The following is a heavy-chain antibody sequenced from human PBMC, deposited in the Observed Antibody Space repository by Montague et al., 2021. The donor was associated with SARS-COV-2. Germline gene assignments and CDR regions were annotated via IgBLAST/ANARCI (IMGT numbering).Heavy chain of an antibody. CDR2: IYYSGSA. Sequence: LSLMCSVSGDSINNSRYYWGWIRQPPGKGLEWVGTIYYSGSAYYNPSLKSRVTISVDTSKDQFSLKLNSVTATDTAVYYCARLESTRGVIIRGAFHIWGQGTKVTVSS. D-gene: IGHD3-10*01. CDR3: ARLESTRGVIIRGAFHI. CDR1: GDSINNSRYY. J-gene: IGHJ3*02. V-gene: IGHV4-39*01.